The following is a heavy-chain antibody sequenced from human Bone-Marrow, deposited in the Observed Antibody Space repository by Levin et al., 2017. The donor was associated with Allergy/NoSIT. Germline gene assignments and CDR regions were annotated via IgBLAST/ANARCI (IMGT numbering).Heavy chain of an antibody. CDR2: IYYSGST. D-gene: IGHD3-3*01. CDR3: ASQITIFGVVNDY. CDR1: GGSISSSSYY. J-gene: IGHJ4*02. V-gene: IGHV4-39*01. Sequence: SQTLSLTCTVSGGSISSSSYYWGWIRQPPGKGLEWIGSIYYSGSTYYNPSLKSRVTISVDTSKNQFSLKLSSVTAADTAVYYCASQITIFGVVNDYWGQGTLVTVSS.